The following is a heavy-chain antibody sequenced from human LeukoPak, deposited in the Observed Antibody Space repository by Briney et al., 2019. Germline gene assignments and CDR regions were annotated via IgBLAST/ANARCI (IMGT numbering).Heavy chain of an antibody. CDR2: IRYDGSNK. CDR3: ANPKGYYDSSALIGGY. Sequence: GGSLRLSCAASGFVFSSYSFNWVRQAPGKGLEWVAFIRYDGSNKYYADSVKGRFTISRDNSKNTLYLQMNSLRAEDTAVYYCANPKGYYDSSALIGGYWGQGTLVTVSS. V-gene: IGHV3-30*02. J-gene: IGHJ4*02. D-gene: IGHD3-22*01. CDR1: GFVFSSYS.